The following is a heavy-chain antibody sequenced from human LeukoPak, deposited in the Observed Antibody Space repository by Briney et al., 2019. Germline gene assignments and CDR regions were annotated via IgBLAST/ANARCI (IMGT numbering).Heavy chain of an antibody. D-gene: IGHD3-10*01. CDR3: ARVSRSSYWQLEY. J-gene: IGHJ4*02. CDR1: GYTFTSYY. V-gene: IGHV1-46*01. CDR2: INPSDGGT. Sequence: ASVKVSCKASGYTFTSYYMHWVRQAPGQGLEWMGIINPSDGGTSYAQKFQGRITMTKDTSTSTVYMELYSLRSEDTAVYYCARVSRSSYWQLEYWGQGTLVTVSS.